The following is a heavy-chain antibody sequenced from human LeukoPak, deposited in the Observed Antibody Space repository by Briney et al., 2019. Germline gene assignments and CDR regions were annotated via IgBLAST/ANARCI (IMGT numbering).Heavy chain of an antibody. Sequence: GGSLRLSCAASGFTVSSNYMSWVRQAPGKGLEWVSVIYSGGSTYYADSVKGRFTISRDNSKNTLYLQMNSLRAEDTAVYYCARETAVASGGFIDYWGQGTLVTVSS. CDR3: ARETAVASGGFIDY. V-gene: IGHV3-66*01. CDR2: IYSGGST. CDR1: GFTVSSNY. J-gene: IGHJ4*02. D-gene: IGHD6-19*01.